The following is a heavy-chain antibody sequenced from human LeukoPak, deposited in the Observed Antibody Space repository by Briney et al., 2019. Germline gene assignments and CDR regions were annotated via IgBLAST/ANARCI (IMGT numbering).Heavy chain of an antibody. CDR1: GFTFSNYA. CDR2: ISSSSSYT. Sequence: GGPLRLSCVASGFTFSNYAMYWVRQAPGKGLEWVSYISSSSSYTNYADSVKGRFTISRDNAKNSLYLQMNSLRAEDTAVYYCARWGAAASRDYYYYGMDVWGQGTTVTVSS. D-gene: IGHD6-13*01. J-gene: IGHJ6*02. CDR3: ARWGAAASRDYYYYGMDV. V-gene: IGHV3-11*03.